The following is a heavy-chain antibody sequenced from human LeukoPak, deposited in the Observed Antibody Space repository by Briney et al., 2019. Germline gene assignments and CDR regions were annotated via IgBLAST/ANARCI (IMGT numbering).Heavy chain of an antibody. CDR3: ARDDTPDRDELLLVQGYFDY. CDR2: ISTNGGST. CDR1: GFTFSDYP. D-gene: IGHD6-13*01. Sequence: HPGGSLRLSCAASGFTFSDYPMHWVRQAPGKGLEYVSAISTNGGSTYYADSVKGRFTISRDNSKNTLYLQVGSLRAEDMAVYYCARDDTPDRDELLLVQGYFDYWGQGTLVTVSS. J-gene: IGHJ4*02. V-gene: IGHV3-64*02.